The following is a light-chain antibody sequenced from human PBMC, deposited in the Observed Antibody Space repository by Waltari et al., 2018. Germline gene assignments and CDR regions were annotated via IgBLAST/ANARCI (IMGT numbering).Light chain of an antibody. J-gene: IGKJ1*01. CDR3: QQYFDYPVT. Sequence: AIRMTQSPSSLSASTGERVTITCRASQDISTHLAWYQQKPGKVPRLLISGASTLQSGVPLGFSGGGSGTDFTLNITNLQSEDFATYFCQQYFDYPVTFGPGTKVEVK. V-gene: IGKV1-8*01. CDR2: GAS. CDR1: QDISTH.